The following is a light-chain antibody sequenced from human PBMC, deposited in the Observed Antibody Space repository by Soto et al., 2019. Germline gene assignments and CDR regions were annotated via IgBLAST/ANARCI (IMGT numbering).Light chain of an antibody. CDR3: QSYDATNQV. CDR1: SGSIASNY. V-gene: IGLV6-57*01. J-gene: IGLJ3*02. Sequence: NFMLTQPHSVSNSPGKTVIISCTRSSGSIASNYVQLYQQRPGSSPTTVIYEDNQRPSGVPDRFSGSIDSSSNSASLTISGLETEDEADYFCQSYDATNQVFGGGTKLTVL. CDR2: EDN.